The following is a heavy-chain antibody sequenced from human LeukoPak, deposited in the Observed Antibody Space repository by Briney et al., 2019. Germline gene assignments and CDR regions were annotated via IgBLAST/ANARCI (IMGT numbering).Heavy chain of an antibody. Sequence: SETLSLTCTVSGGSISSGDYYWSWIRQPPGKGLEWIGYIYYSGSTYYNPSLKSRITISVDTSKNQFSLRLSSVTAADTAVYYCARDGWRGSYHFDYWGQGTLVTVSS. J-gene: IGHJ4*02. CDR1: GGSISSGDYY. CDR2: IYYSGST. D-gene: IGHD1-26*01. V-gene: IGHV4-30-4*08. CDR3: ARDGWRGSYHFDY.